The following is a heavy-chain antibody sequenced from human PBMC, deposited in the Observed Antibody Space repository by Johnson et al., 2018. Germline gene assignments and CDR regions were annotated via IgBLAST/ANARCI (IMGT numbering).Heavy chain of an antibody. CDR1: GFTFSSYG. Sequence: QVQLVQSGGGVVQPGRSLRLSCAASGFTFSSYGMHWVRQAPGKGLEWVAVIWYDGSNKYYADSVKGRFTISRDNSKNTLYLQMNSLRAEDTALYYCSTDKTGAFDIWGQGTMVTVSS. CDR3: STDKTGAFDI. D-gene: IGHD7-27*01. V-gene: IGHV3-33*01. J-gene: IGHJ3*02. CDR2: IWYDGSNK.